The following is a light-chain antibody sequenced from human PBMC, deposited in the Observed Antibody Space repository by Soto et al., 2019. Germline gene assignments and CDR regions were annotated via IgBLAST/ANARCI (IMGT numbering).Light chain of an antibody. Sequence: DIKMTQSPSTLSASVGDIVTITCRASQSISSWLAWYQQKPGKAPKLLIYKASSLESGVPSRFSGSGSGTEFTLTISSLQPDDFATYYCQQYNSYSYTFGQGTKLDIK. CDR2: KAS. CDR3: QQYNSYSYT. CDR1: QSISSW. V-gene: IGKV1-5*03. J-gene: IGKJ2*01.